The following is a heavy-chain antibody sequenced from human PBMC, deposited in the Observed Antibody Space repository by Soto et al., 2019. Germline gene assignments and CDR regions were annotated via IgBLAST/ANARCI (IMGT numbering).Heavy chain of an antibody. D-gene: IGHD5-18*01. CDR1: GGSISSGGYY. Sequence: SETLSLTCTVSGGSISSGGYYWSWIRQHPGKGLEWIGYIYYSGSTYYNPSLKSRVTISVDTSKNQFSLKLSSVTAADTAVYYCARDNRHTAMVKGSFDYWGQGTLVTVSS. J-gene: IGHJ4*02. V-gene: IGHV4-31*03. CDR2: IYYSGST. CDR3: ARDNRHTAMVKGSFDY.